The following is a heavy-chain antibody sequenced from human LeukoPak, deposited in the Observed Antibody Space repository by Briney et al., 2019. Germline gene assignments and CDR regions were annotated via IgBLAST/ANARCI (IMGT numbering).Heavy chain of an antibody. D-gene: IGHD3-10*01. Sequence: ASVKVSCKASGYTFDEYGINWVRQAPGQGLEWMGWISVQNGNTKYAQNVRGRVTMTTDTSTETAYMELRTLRSDDTAVYYCARDYFGLGSYFGTGDYWGQGTLVTVSS. V-gene: IGHV1-18*01. CDR1: GYTFDEYG. J-gene: IGHJ4*02. CDR2: ISVQNGNT. CDR3: ARDYFGLGSYFGTGDY.